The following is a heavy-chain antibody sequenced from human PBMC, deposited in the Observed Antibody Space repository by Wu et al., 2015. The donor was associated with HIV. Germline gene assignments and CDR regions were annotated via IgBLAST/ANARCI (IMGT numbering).Heavy chain of an antibody. CDR1: GYTFTGYY. CDR2: INPNSGGT. CDR3: ARAADAFMAAGPCGY. V-gene: IGHV1-2*02. J-gene: IGHJ4*02. Sequence: QVQLVQSGAEVKKPGSSVKVSCKASGYTFTGYYMHWVRQAPGQGLEWMGWINPNSGGTNYAQKFQGRVTMTRDTSISTAYMELSRLRSDDTAVYYCARAADAFMAAGPCGYWGQGTLVTVSS. D-gene: IGHD6-6*01.